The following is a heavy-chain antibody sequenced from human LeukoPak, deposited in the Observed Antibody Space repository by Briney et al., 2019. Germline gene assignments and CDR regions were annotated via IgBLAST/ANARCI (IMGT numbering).Heavy chain of an antibody. Sequence: PSETLSLTCTVSGGSISSYYWSWIRQPAGKGLEWIGRIYTSGSTNYNPSLKSRVTISVDTSKNQFSLKLSSVTAADTAVYYCARRSDFWSGYYGYYYGMDVWGQGTTVTVSS. CDR2: IYTSGST. CDR3: ARRSDFWSGYYGYYYGMDV. V-gene: IGHV4-4*07. CDR1: GGSISSYY. D-gene: IGHD3-3*01. J-gene: IGHJ6*02.